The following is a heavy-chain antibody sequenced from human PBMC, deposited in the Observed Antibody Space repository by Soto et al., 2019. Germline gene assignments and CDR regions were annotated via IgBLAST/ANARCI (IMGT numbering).Heavy chain of an antibody. Sequence: SETLSLTCTVSGGSVNSYSWTWVRQPPGKGLEWIGYVYYSGSTHYNPSLKSRVTIPLDTSKNQFSLKLTSVTAADTAMYFCASSPPAMVAPNIWGQGTLVTVSS. CDR1: GGSVNSYS. CDR3: ASSPPAMVAPNI. CDR2: VYYSGST. V-gene: IGHV4-59*02. J-gene: IGHJ4*02. D-gene: IGHD5-18*01.